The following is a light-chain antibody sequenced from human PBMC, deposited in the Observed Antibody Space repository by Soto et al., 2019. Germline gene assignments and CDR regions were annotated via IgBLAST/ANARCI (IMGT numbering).Light chain of an antibody. CDR2: DVS. Sequence: QSVLTQPASVSGSPGQSITISCTGTSSDIGAYNYVSWYQQHPGKAPKLIIYDVSNRPSGVSNRLSGSKSDNTASLAISWLQPEDEADYYCCSYTSTYTRVFGTGTKVTVL. CDR1: SSDIGAYNY. V-gene: IGLV2-14*01. CDR3: CSYTSTYTRV. J-gene: IGLJ1*01.